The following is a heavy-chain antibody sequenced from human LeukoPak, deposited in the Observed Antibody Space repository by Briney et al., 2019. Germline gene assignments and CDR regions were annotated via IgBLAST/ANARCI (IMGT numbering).Heavy chain of an antibody. V-gene: IGHV3-66*01. Sequence: GGSLRLSCAVSGITVSTNYMSWVRQAPGQGLEWVSVIYSSGNTYYADSVKGRFTISRDNSKNTLYLQITSLRAEDTAVYYCASMVRGTASGYWGQGTLVTVSS. CDR2: IYSSGNT. CDR3: ASMVRGTASGY. CDR1: GITVSTNY. D-gene: IGHD3-10*01. J-gene: IGHJ4*02.